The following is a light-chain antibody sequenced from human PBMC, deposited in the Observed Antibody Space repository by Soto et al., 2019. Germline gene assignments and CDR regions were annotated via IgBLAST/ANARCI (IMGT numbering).Light chain of an antibody. J-gene: IGLJ2*01. CDR1: SSNIGSNT. Sequence: QSVLTQPPSASGTPGQRVTISCSGSSSNIGSNTVNWYQQLPGTAPKLLIYSNDHRPSGVTDRFSGSQSDTSASLAINGLQSEDEATYFCSAWDDFLSGWLFGGGTKLTVL. V-gene: IGLV1-44*01. CDR3: SAWDDFLSGWL. CDR2: SND.